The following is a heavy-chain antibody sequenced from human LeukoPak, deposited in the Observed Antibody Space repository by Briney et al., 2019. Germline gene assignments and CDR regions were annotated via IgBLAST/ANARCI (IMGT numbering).Heavy chain of an antibody. Sequence: KTGGSLRLSCAASGFTFSSYSMNWVPQAPGKGLEGGSSISSSSSYIYYADPVKGRFTISRDNAKNSLYLKMNRLRAEDTAVYYCARAGYSSPPIDVWGQGTTVTVS. CDR2: ISSSSSYI. CDR3: ARAGYSSPPIDV. V-gene: IGHV3-21*01. J-gene: IGHJ6*02. D-gene: IGHD2-2*02. CDR1: GFTFSSYS.